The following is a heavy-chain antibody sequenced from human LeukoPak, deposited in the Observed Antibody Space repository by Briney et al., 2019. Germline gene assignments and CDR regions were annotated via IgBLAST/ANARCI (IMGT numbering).Heavy chain of an antibody. CDR3: AKHGRAPAVAGTWSY. Sequence: PGGSLRLSCAASGFTFSSYAMGWVRQAPGKGLEGVSAISGSGGSTYYADSVKGRFTIPRDNSRNTLYLQMNSLRAEDTAVYYCAKHGRAPAVAGTWSYWGQGTLVTVSS. D-gene: IGHD6-19*01. J-gene: IGHJ4*02. CDR1: GFTFSSYA. V-gene: IGHV3-23*01. CDR2: ISGSGGST.